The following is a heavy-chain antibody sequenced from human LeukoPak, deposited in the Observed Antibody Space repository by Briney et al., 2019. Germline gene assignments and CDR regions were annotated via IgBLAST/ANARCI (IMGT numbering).Heavy chain of an antibody. CDR2: IYLDGSRA. CDR3: GRAGPVTKDHFIDV. D-gene: IGHD2-2*01. J-gene: IGHJ6*03. Sequence: GGSLRLSCAASGFSLSNYHVNWARQSPGKGLEWVANIYLDGSRAYYVDSVKGRFTISRDNAKNSLFLQMNSLSAEDTAVYYCGRAGPVTKDHFIDVWGKGTTVTVSS. CDR1: GFSLSNYH. V-gene: IGHV3-7*01.